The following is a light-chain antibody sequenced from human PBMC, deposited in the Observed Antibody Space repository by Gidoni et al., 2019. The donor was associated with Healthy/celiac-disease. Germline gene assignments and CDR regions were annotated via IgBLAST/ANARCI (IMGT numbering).Light chain of an antibody. CDR3: CSYAGSSTSVV. V-gene: IGLV2-23*01. CDR1: SSDVGSYNI. CDR2: EGS. Sequence: QSALTQPASVSGSPGQSITISCTGTSSDVGSYNIVSWYQQHPGKAPKLMIYEGSQRPSGVSNRFSGSKSGNTASLTISGLQAEDEADYYCCSYAGSSTSVVFGGGTKLTVL. J-gene: IGLJ2*01.